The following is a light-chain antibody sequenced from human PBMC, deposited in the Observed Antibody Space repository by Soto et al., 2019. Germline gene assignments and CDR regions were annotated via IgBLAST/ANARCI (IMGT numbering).Light chain of an antibody. J-gene: IGKJ1*01. CDR2: VAS. CDR1: QGISNY. Sequence: DIPMTQSPSSLSASVGDRVTITCRASQGISNYLAWYQQQPGKVPKLLIYVASTLQSGVPSRFSGSGSGTDFTLTISSLQPEDVATYYCHKYNSAPWTFGQGTKVEIK. V-gene: IGKV1-27*01. CDR3: HKYNSAPWT.